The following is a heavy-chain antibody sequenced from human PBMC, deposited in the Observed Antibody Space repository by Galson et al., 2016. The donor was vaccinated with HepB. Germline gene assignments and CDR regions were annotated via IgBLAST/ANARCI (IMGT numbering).Heavy chain of an antibody. CDR2: IWYDGSNE. CDR3: AREGKRNTIFGVAISRPDKWGTNHFDS. D-gene: IGHD3-3*01. J-gene: IGHJ4*02. V-gene: IGHV3-33*01. CDR1: GFTFGSYG. Sequence: SLRLSCAASGFTFGSYGMHWVRQAPGKGLEWVAVIWYDGSNEYYADSVKGRFTISRDNSKDTLYLQINSLRVEDTAMYYCAREGKRNTIFGVAISRPDKWGTNHFDSWGQGTLVTVSS.